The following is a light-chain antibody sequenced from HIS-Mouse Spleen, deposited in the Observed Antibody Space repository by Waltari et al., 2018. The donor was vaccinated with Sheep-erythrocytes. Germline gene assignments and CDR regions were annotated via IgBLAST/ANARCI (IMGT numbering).Light chain of an antibody. CDR1: QDISNY. V-gene: IGKV1-33*01. CDR2: DAS. J-gene: IGKJ4*01. CDR3: QQYDNLPLT. Sequence: DIQMIPSPSSLSASVGDRVTSTCQASQDISNYLNWYQQKPGKAPKLLIYDASNLETGVPSRFSGSGSGTDFTFTISSLQPEDIATYYCQQYDNLPLTFGGGTKVEIK.